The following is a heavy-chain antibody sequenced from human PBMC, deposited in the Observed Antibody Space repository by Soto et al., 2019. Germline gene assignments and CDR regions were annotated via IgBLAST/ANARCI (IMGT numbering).Heavy chain of an antibody. Sequence: PESLSLTCAAYVGSFSGYYWSWIRQPPGTGQEWTGEINHSGSTNYNPSLTSRVTISVDTSKNQFSLKLSSVTAADTAVYYCARAPYDYVWGSYRPAAMYYFDYWGQGTLVTVSS. CDR3: ARAPYDYVWGSYRPAAMYYFDY. CDR2: INHSGST. J-gene: IGHJ4*02. V-gene: IGHV4-34*01. CDR1: VGSFSGYY. D-gene: IGHD3-16*02.